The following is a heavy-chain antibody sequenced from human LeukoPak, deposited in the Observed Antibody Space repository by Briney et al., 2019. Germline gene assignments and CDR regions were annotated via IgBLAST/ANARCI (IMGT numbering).Heavy chain of an antibody. CDR3: AREALSWQLVPYYYYGMDV. CDR2: ISAYNGNT. J-gene: IGHJ6*02. CDR1: GCTFTSYG. D-gene: IGHD6-13*01. V-gene: IGHV1-18*01. Sequence: ASVKVSCKASGCTFTSYGISWVRQAPGQGLEWMGWISAYNGNTNYAQRPQGRVTMTTDTSTSTAYMELRSLRSDDTAVYYCAREALSWQLVPYYYYGMDVWGQGTTVTVSS.